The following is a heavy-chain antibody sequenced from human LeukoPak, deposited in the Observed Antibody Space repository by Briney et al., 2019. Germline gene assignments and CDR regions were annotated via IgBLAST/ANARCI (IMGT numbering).Heavy chain of an antibody. D-gene: IGHD2-21*02. CDR1: GYTFTGYY. CDR2: INPNSGGT. J-gene: IGHJ2*01. V-gene: IGHV1-2*02. CDR3: ARERAYCGADCSWGRRQNWYFDL. Sequence: GASVKLSCKASGYTFTGYYMHWVRQAPGQGLEWMGWINPNSGGTNYAQKFQGRVTMTRDTSISTAYMELSRLRSDDTAVYYCARERAYCGADCSWGRRQNWYFDLWGRGTQVTVSS.